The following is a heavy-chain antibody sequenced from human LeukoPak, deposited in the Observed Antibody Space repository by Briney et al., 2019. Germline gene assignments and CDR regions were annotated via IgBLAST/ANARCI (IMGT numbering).Heavy chain of an antibody. CDR1: GFPFSSYE. CDR3: AELGITMIGGV. Sequence: PGGPLKLSCAPSGFPFSSYEMNWVRKAPGKGLEWVSYISSSGSTIYYADSVKGRFTISRDNAKNSLYLQMNSLRAEDTAVYYCAELGITMIGGVWGKGTTVTISS. CDR2: ISSSGSTI. V-gene: IGHV3-48*03. D-gene: IGHD3-10*02. J-gene: IGHJ6*04.